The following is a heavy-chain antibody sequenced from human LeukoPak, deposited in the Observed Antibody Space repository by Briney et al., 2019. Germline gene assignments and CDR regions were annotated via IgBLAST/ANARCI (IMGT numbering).Heavy chain of an antibody. V-gene: IGHV3-30*04. CDR1: GFTFSSYA. Sequence: GGSLRLSCAASGFTFSSYAMHWVRQAPGKGLEWVAVISYDGSNKYYADSVKGRFTISRDNAKNSLYLQMNSLRAEDTAVYYCARGGGFSGYEGFDYWGQGTLVTVSS. CDR3: ARGGGFSGYEGFDY. D-gene: IGHD5-12*01. CDR2: ISYDGSNK. J-gene: IGHJ4*02.